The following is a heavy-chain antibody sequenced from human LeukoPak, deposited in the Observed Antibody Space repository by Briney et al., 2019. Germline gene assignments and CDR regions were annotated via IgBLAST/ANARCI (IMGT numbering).Heavy chain of an antibody. CDR1: GYTFTGYY. J-gene: IGHJ4*02. V-gene: IGHV1-2*06. D-gene: IGHD3-22*01. CDR2: INLNSGGT. CDR3: ASEPRYYYDSSGYYY. Sequence: GASVKVSCKASGYTFTGYYMHWVRQAPGQGLEWMGRINLNSGGTNYAQKFQGRVTMTRDTSISTAYMELSRLRSDGTAVYYCASEPRYYYDSSGYYYWGQGTLVTVSS.